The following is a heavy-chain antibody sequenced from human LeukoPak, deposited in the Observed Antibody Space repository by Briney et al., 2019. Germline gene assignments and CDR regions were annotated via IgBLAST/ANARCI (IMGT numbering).Heavy chain of an antibody. J-gene: IGHJ4*02. CDR3: ARVWAWGSGNYFDN. CDR1: GFTFSSYA. D-gene: IGHD7-27*01. CDR2: ISGSGGST. Sequence: GGSLRLSCAASGFTFSSYAMSWVRQAPGKGLEWVSAISGSGGSTYYADSVKGRFTISRDNSKNTLYLQMNSLRAEDTALYYCARVWAWGSGNYFDNWGQGTLVTVSS. V-gene: IGHV3-23*01.